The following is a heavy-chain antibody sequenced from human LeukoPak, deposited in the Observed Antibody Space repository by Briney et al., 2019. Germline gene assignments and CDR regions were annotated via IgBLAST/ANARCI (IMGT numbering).Heavy chain of an antibody. V-gene: IGHV3-30-3*01. D-gene: IGHD6-6*01. CDR1: GFTFSSYA. CDR3: ARDISSSPRDDAFDI. CDR2: ISYDGSNK. J-gene: IGHJ3*02. Sequence: GRSLRLSCAASGFTFSSYAMHWVRQAPGKGLEWVAVISYDGSNKYYADSVKGRFTISRDNSKNTLYLQMNSLRAEDTAVYYCARDISSSPRDDAFDIWGQGTMVTVSS.